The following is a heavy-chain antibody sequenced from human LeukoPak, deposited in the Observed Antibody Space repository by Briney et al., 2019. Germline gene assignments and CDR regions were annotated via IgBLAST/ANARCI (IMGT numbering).Heavy chain of an antibody. J-gene: IGHJ6*03. Sequence: GASVKVSCKASGYTFTSYGISWVRQAPGQGLEWMGWISAYNGNTNYAQKLQGRVTMATDTSTSTAYMELRSLRSDDTAVYYCARAGDYGDFGRLMDVWGKGTTVTLSS. CDR3: ARAGDYGDFGRLMDV. D-gene: IGHD4-17*01. V-gene: IGHV1-18*01. CDR1: GYTFTSYG. CDR2: ISAYNGNT.